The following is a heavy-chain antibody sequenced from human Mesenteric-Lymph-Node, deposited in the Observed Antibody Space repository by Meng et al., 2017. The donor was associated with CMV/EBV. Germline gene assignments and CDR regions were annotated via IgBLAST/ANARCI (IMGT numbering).Heavy chain of an antibody. CDR3: ARGVESGTPGGFLDC. D-gene: IGHD1-26*01. V-gene: IGHV3-30*04. J-gene: IGHJ4*02. CDR1: GFTFSSYA. CDR2: ISYDESNK. Sequence: GGSLRLSCAASGFTFSSYAMHWVRQAPGKGLEWVAVISYDESNKYYADSVKGRFTISGDNSKNTLYLQMNSLRAEDTAVYYCARGVESGTPGGFLDCWGQGTLVTVSS.